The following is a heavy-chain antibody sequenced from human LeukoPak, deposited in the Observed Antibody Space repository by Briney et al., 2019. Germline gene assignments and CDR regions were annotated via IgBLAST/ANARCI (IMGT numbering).Heavy chain of an antibody. V-gene: IGHV3-7*01. J-gene: IGHJ4*02. CDR3: GRDGVTSSVDK. Sequence: GGSLRLSCAASGFTFSSYWMSWVRQAPGKGLEWVANIKQDGSEKYYVDSVKGRFTISRDNAKNSLYLQMNSLRAEDTAVYYCGRDGVTSSVDKWGQGTLVTVSS. CDR1: GFTFSSYW. D-gene: IGHD2-21*02. CDR2: IKQDGSEK.